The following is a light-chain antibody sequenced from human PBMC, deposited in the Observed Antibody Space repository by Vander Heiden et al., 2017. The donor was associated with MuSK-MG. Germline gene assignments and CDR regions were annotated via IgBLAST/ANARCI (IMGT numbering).Light chain of an antibody. J-gene: IGKJ5*01. CDR2: AAS. CDR3: QQSYSTKA. Sequence: DIQMTQSPSSLSASVGDRVTITCRASQSISSYLNWYQQKPGKAPKLLIYAASRLQSGGPYRFSGSGYGKDFTLTSSRRQHEDFANYYCQQSYSTKAFGHGTRLDIK. CDR1: QSISSY. V-gene: IGKV1-39*01.